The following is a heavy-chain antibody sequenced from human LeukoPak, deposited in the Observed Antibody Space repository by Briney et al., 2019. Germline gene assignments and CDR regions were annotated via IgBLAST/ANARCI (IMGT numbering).Heavy chain of an antibody. J-gene: IGHJ3*02. V-gene: IGHV4-39*07. Sequence: SETLSLTCTVSGGSISSGRYYWGWIRQPPGKGLEWIGSIYYSGSTYYKSSLKSRVTISLDTTKNHFSLKLTSVTAADTAMYYCARPQDFGLTGMNAFDIWGQGTMVTVSS. CDR2: IYYSGST. D-gene: IGHD7-27*01. CDR1: GGSISSGRYY. CDR3: ARPQDFGLTGMNAFDI.